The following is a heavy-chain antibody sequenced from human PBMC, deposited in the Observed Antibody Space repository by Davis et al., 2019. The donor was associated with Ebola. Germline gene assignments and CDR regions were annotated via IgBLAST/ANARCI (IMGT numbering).Heavy chain of an antibody. J-gene: IGHJ4*02. Sequence: SETLSLTCAVYGGPSSDYYWTWIRQPPGKGLEWIGEINPAGRTNYNPSLETRVTISIDTSKNQFSLTLSSVTAADTAVFYCAISDCSGGSCYYDDWGQGTLVTVSS. CDR3: AISDCSGGSCYYDD. D-gene: IGHD2-15*01. CDR2: INPAGRT. V-gene: IGHV4-34*01. CDR1: GGPSSDYY.